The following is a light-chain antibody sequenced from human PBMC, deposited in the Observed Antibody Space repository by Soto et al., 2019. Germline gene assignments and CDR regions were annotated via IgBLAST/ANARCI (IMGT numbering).Light chain of an antibody. CDR2: AAS. V-gene: IGKV1-39*01. CDR1: QSISSY. J-gene: IGKJ1*01. Sequence: DIPMTQSPSPLSASLGDRVPIPCRASQSISSYLNWYQQKPGKAPKLLIYAASTLQSGVPSRFSGSGSGTDFTLTISCLQSEDFATYYCQQYYSYPRTFGQGTKV. CDR3: QQYYSYPRT.